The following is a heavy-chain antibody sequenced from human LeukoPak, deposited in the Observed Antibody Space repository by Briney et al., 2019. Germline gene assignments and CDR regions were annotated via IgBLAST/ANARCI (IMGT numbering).Heavy chain of an antibody. CDR1: GYTFTSYG. Sequence: GASVKVSCKASGYTFTSYGISWVRQAPGQGLEWMGGIIPIFGTANYAQKFQGRVTITADESTSTAYMELSSLRSEDTAVYYCARVGIVGATEGEKWFDPWGQGTLVTVSS. D-gene: IGHD1-26*01. CDR2: IIPIFGTA. J-gene: IGHJ5*02. V-gene: IGHV1-69*13. CDR3: ARVGIVGATEGEKWFDP.